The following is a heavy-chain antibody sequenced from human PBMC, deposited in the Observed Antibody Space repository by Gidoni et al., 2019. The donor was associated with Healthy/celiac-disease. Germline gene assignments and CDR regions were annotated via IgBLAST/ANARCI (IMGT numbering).Heavy chain of an antibody. Sequence: QLQLQGSGPGRVKPSETLSLTCTVSGGSISSSSYYRGWIRQPPGKGLEWIGSTYYSESTYYNPTLKSRITISVDTSKNQFSLKLSAVTAADTAVYYCARPVLSSWVSFDYWGQGTLVTVSS. CDR1: GGSISSSSYY. J-gene: IGHJ4*02. D-gene: IGHD3-16*01. CDR3: ARPVLSSWVSFDY. CDR2: TYYSEST. V-gene: IGHV4-39*01.